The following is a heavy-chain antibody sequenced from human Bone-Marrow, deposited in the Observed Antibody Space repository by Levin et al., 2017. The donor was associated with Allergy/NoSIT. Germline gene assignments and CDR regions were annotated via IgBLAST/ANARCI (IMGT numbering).Heavy chain of an antibody. CDR3: ARDIAVAGTGGWFDP. J-gene: IGHJ5*02. CDR1: GGSISSYY. CDR2: IYYSGST. V-gene: IGHV4-59*01. Sequence: SSETLSLTCTVSGGSISSYYWSWIRQPPGKGLEWIGYIYYSGSTNYNPSLKSRVTISVDTSKNQFSLKLSSVTAADTAVYYCARDIAVAGTGGWFDPWGQGTLVTVSS. D-gene: IGHD6-19*01.